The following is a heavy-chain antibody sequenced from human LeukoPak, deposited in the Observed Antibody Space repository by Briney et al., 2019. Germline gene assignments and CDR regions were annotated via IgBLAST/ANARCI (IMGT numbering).Heavy chain of an antibody. CDR2: IYYSGST. V-gene: IGHV4-39*01. J-gene: IGHJ5*02. CDR1: GGSISSSSYS. Sequence: SETLSLTCTVSGGSISSSSYSWGWIRQPPGKGLEWIGSIYYSGSTYYNPSLKSRVTISVDTSKNQFSLKLSSVTAADTAVYYCAGTYGSYLILSWGQGTLVTVSS. CDR3: AGTYGSYLILS. D-gene: IGHD1-26*01.